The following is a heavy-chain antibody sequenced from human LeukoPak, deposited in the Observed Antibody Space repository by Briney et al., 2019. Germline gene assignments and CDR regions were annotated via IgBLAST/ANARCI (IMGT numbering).Heavy chain of an antibody. CDR2: INPNSGGT. Sequence: RASVKVSCKASGYTFTGYYMHWVRQAPGQGLEWMGWINPNSGGTNYAQKFQGRVTMTRDTSISTAYMELSRLRSDDTAVYYCARVPSSISEYYYDSSGYRTYFDYWGQGTLVTVSS. D-gene: IGHD3-22*01. CDR3: ARVPSSISEYYYDSSGYRTYFDY. V-gene: IGHV1-2*02. J-gene: IGHJ4*02. CDR1: GYTFTGYY.